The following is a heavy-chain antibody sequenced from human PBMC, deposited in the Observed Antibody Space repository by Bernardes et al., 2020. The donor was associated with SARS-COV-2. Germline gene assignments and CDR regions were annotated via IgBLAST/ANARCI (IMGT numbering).Heavy chain of an antibody. V-gene: IGHV4-59*08. Sequence: SETLSLTCTASGGSISSYYCTSIRQPPGKGLEWIWYIYYTGNTNYNPSLKSRVTISVDTSKNQFSLKLSSVTAADTAVYYCARQDIGAIFGVVITPAGMDVWGQGTTVTVSS. CDR3: ARQDIGAIFGVVITPAGMDV. J-gene: IGHJ6*02. D-gene: IGHD3-3*01. CDR2: IYYTGNT. CDR1: GGSISSYY.